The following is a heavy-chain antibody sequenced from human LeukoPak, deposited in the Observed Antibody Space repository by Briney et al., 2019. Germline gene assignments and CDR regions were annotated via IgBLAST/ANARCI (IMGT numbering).Heavy chain of an antibody. J-gene: IGHJ5*02. CDR3: ARDIVLMVYASWFDP. V-gene: IGHV4-4*07. CDR1: GGSISSYY. Sequence: SETLSLTCTVSGGSISSYYWSWIRQPAGKGLEWIGRIYTSGSTNYNPSLKSRVTMSVDTSKNQFSLKLSSVTAADTAVYYCARDIVLMVYASWFDPWGQGTLVTVSS. CDR2: IYTSGST. D-gene: IGHD2-8*01.